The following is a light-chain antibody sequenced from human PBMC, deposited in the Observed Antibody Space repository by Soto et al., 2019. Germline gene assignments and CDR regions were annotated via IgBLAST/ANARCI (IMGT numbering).Light chain of an antibody. CDR3: QQYGSSPPWT. Sequence: EIVMTQSPATLSVSPGGRATLSCRASQSVSSSYLAWYQQKPGQAPRLLIYGASSRATGIPDRFSGSGSGTDFTLTISRLEPEDFAVYYCQQYGSSPPWTFGQGTKVGIK. CDR1: QSVSSSY. V-gene: IGKV3-20*01. CDR2: GAS. J-gene: IGKJ1*01.